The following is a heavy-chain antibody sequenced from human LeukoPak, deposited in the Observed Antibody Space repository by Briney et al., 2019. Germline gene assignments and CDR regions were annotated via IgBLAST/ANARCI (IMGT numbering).Heavy chain of an antibody. J-gene: IGHJ4*02. V-gene: IGHV4-39*01. Sequence: SETLSLTCTVSGGSISSSSAYWGWIRQPPGKGLEWIGSIYYSKNTYYNPSLKSRVPISADTSKNQFSLPLGSVSATDTAVYYCVSPRGFSYGYFDYWGQGTLVTVSS. D-gene: IGHD5-18*01. CDR3: VSPRGFSYGYFDY. CDR1: GGSISSSSAY. CDR2: IYYSKNT.